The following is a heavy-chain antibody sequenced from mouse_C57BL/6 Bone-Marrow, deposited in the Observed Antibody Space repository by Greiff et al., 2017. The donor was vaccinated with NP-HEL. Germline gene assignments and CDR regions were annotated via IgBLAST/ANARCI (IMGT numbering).Heavy chain of an antibody. CDR3: ARGYYGNYGAY. V-gene: IGHV5-4*03. CDR2: ISDGGSYT. D-gene: IGHD2-1*01. J-gene: IGHJ3*01. Sequence: EVKVVESGGGLVKPGGSLKLSCAASGFTFSSYAMSWVRQTPEKRLEWVATISDGGSYTYYPDNVKGRFTISRDNAKNNLYLQMSHLKSEDTAMYYCARGYYGNYGAYWGQGTLVTVSA. CDR1: GFTFSSYA.